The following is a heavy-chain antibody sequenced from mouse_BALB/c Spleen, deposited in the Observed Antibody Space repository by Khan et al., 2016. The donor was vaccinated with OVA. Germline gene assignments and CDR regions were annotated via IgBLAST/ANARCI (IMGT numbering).Heavy chain of an antibody. CDR1: GFTFSRFG. Sequence: VQLKESGGGLVQPGGSRKLSCAASGFTFSRFGMHWVRQAPEKGLEWVAYISSGSSSIYYADIVKGRFTIYRDNPKNTLFLQMTSLMSEDTAMYYCARDSNFDYWGQGTTLTVSS. CDR2: ISSGSSSI. CDR3: ARDSNFDY. V-gene: IGHV5-17*02. J-gene: IGHJ2*01.